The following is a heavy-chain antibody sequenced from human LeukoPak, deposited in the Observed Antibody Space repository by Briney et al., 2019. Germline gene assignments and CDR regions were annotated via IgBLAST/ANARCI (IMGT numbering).Heavy chain of an antibody. CDR1: GGSFSGYY. CDR2: MNHSGSA. CDR3: ARWVRQHDYGDYRWFDP. V-gene: IGHV4-34*01. Sequence: PSETLSLTCAVYGGSFSGYYWTWIRQPPGKGLEWIGEMNHSGSANYNPSLKSRVTISVDTSKNQFSLKLSSVTAADTAVYYCARWVRQHDYGDYRWFDPWGQGTLVTVSS. D-gene: IGHD4-17*01. J-gene: IGHJ5*02.